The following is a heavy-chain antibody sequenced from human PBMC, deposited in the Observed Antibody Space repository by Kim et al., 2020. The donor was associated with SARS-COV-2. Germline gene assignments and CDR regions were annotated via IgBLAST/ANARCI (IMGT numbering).Heavy chain of an antibody. CDR3: ARGYYDILTGYWDY. J-gene: IGHJ4*02. Sequence: GGSLRLSCAASGFTFSSYSMNWVRQAPGKGLEWVSYISSSSSTIYYADSVKGRFTISRDNAKNSLYLQMNSLRDEDTAVYYCARGYYDILTGYWDYWGQGTLVTVSS. D-gene: IGHD3-9*01. CDR2: ISSSSSTI. V-gene: IGHV3-48*02. CDR1: GFTFSSYS.